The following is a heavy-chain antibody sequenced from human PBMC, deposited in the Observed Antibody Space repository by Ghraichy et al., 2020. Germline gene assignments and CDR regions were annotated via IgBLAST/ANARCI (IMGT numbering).Heavy chain of an antibody. CDR1: GDSITSHY. CDR3: ARGHFAFDV. J-gene: IGHJ6*02. V-gene: IGHV4-59*11. Sequence: SQNLSLTCTVIGDSITSHYWTWIRRPPGKRLEWIGYFAHTGGVDYNPSLRSRVAISIDTSKKQVSLRLDSVTAADSAVNYCARGHFAFDVWGQGTTVTVS. CDR2: FAHTGGV.